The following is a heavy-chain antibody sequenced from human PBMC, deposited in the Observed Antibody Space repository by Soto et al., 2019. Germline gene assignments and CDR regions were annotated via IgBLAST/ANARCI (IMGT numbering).Heavy chain of an antibody. CDR2: ISAYNGNT. V-gene: IGHV1-18*01. Sequence: QVQQVQSGAEVKKPGASVKVSCKASGYTFTSYGISWVRQAPGQGREWMGWISAYNGNTNYAQQLQGRVTMTTDTSTSTAYMELRSLRSDDTAVYYCARDRGDTMIVSWFDPWGQGTLVTVSS. CDR3: ARDRGDTMIVSWFDP. J-gene: IGHJ5*02. CDR1: GYTFTSYG. D-gene: IGHD3-22*01.